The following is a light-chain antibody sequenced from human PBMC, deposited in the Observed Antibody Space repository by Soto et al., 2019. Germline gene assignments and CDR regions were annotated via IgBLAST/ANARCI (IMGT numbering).Light chain of an antibody. V-gene: IGKV3-20*01. CDR1: QSVSSRY. CDR2: GAS. CDR3: QQYDSSPIT. J-gene: IGKJ5*01. Sequence: EIVLTQSPGTLSLSPGERATLSCRASQSVSSRYLAWYQQKNGQPPRLLIYGASSRDTGIPDRFSGRGSGTDCTLTITPLEPDDFLVYFCQQYDSSPITFGQGTRLEIK.